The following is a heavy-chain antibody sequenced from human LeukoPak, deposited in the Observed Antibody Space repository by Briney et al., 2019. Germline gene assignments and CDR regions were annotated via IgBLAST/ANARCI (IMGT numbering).Heavy chain of an antibody. CDR3: ARALSDIVVVPAATHSDY. J-gene: IGHJ4*02. CDR1: GFTFSSYW. CDR2: IKQDGSEK. Sequence: GSLRLSCAASGFTFSSYWMSWVRQAPGKGLEWVANIKQDGSEKYYVDSVKGRFTIPRDNAKNSLYLQMNSLRAEDTAVYYCARALSDIVVVPAATHSDYWGQGTLVTVSS. V-gene: IGHV3-7*01. D-gene: IGHD2-2*01.